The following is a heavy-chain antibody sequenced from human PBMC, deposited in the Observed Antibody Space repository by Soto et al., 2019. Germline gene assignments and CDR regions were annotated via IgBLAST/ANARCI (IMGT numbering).Heavy chain of an antibody. CDR2: ISGSGGST. J-gene: IGHJ4*02. CDR1: GFTFSSYA. V-gene: IGHV3-23*01. Sequence: PGGSLSLSCAASGFTFSSYAMSWVRQAPGKGLEWVSAISGSGGSTYYADSVKGRFTISRDNSKNTLYLQMNSLRAEDTAVYYCAKDAGYYDFWSGYYTPFFDYWGQGTLVTVSS. D-gene: IGHD3-3*01. CDR3: AKDAGYYDFWSGYYTPFFDY.